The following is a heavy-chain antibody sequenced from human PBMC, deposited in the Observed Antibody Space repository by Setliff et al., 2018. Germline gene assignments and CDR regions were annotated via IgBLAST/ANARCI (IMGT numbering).Heavy chain of an antibody. J-gene: IGHJ4*02. V-gene: IGHV7-4-1*02. CDR2: INANTGNP. CDR3: ARGEYGSGSYYNVMRLLGPMLDNARNLLYLQMNSLRVDDTAVYYCSSYLVS. CDR1: GYTFTSYA. Sequence: ASVKVSCKASGYTFTSYAMNWVRQAPGQGLEWMGWINANTGNPTYAQGFTGRFVFSLDTSVSTAYLQISSLKAEDTAVYYCARGEYGSGSYYNVMRLLGPMLDNARNLLYLQMNSLRVDDTAVYYCSSYLVSWGQGALVTVSS. D-gene: IGHD3-10*01.